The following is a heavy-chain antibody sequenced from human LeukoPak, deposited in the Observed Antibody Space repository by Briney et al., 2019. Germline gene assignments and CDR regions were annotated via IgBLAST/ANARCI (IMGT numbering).Heavy chain of an antibody. CDR2: IWYDGSNK. V-gene: IGHV3-33*01. Sequence: PGRSLRLSCAASGFTFSSYGMHWVRQAPGKGLEWVAVIWYDGSNKYYADSVKGRFTISRDNPKNTLYLQMNSLRAEDTAVYYCARGHIGYYYYYGMDVWGQGTTVTVSS. CDR1: GFTFSSYG. CDR3: ARGHIGYYYYYGMDV. J-gene: IGHJ6*02.